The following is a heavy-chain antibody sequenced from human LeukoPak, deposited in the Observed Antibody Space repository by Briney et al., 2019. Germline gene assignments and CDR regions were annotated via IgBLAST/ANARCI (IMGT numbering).Heavy chain of an antibody. V-gene: IGHV3-23*01. CDR1: GFPFDTYG. D-gene: IGHD2-21*02. Sequence: PGGSLRLSCAASGFPFDTYGMHWVRQAPGKGLQWVSSISGLGGSTQYADVVKGRFTISRDNAKNTLYLQMNSLRAEDTAVYYCASGNIVVVTAQHWGQGTLVTVSS. CDR2: ISGLGGST. J-gene: IGHJ1*01. CDR3: ASGNIVVVTAQH.